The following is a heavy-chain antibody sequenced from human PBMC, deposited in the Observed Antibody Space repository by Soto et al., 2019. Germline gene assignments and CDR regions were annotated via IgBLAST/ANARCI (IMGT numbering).Heavy chain of an antibody. Sequence: QVQLVQSGAEVKNPGASVKVSCKASGYTFFNYGITWVRQAPGQGLEWMGWISAYHGNRNYAQKFQGRVTMTTDTSTSTAYMELRTLRSDDTAVYYCARSPIAATGSLDYWGQGTLVTVSS. J-gene: IGHJ4*02. CDR2: ISAYHGNR. CDR1: GYTFFNYG. CDR3: ARSPIAATGSLDY. D-gene: IGHD6-6*01. V-gene: IGHV1-18*01.